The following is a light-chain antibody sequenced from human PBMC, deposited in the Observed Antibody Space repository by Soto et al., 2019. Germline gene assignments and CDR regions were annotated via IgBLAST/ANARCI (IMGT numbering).Light chain of an antibody. CDR3: QQRSNWPSLT. CDR2: DAS. J-gene: IGKJ4*01. CDR1: QSVGSY. V-gene: IGKV3-11*01. Sequence: EIVLIQSPATVSLSPGERDTLSCRASQSVGSYLAWYQHKPGQAPRLLISDASNRATGIPARFSGSGSETDFTLTISSLEPEDCAVYYCQQRSNWPSLTFGGAT.